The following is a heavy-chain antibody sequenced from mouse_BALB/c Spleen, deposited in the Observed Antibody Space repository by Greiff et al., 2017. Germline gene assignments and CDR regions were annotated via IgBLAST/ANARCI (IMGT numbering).Heavy chain of an antibody. V-gene: IGHV1S22*01. CDR1: GYTFTSYW. CDR2: IYPGSGST. J-gene: IGHJ2*01. CDR3: TRGLGS. D-gene: IGHD4-1*01. Sequence: LQQPGSELVRPGASVKLSCKASGYTFTSYWMHWVKQRHGQGLEWIGNIYPGSGSTNYDEKFKSKGTLTVDTSSSTAYMHLSSLTSEDSAVYYCTRGLGSWGQGTTLTVSS.